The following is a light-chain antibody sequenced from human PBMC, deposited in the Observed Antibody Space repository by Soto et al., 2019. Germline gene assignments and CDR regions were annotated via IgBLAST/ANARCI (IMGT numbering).Light chain of an antibody. CDR3: HQYNTWSWT. Sequence: EILMTQSPATLSVSPGERAALSCRASETINSNLAWFQQKPGQAPRLLIYGASTRATGVPARFSGSGSGTDFTLTISSLQSEDFAVYYCHQYNTWSWTVGQGTKVDIK. V-gene: IGKV3-15*01. CDR1: ETINSN. CDR2: GAS. J-gene: IGKJ1*01.